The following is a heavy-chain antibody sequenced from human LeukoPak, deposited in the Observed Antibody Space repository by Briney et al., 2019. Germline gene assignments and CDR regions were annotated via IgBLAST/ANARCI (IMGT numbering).Heavy chain of an antibody. CDR1: GFTFSSYA. CDR2: ISGSGGST. J-gene: IGHJ3*02. CDR3: ARDSGIAGTARGAFDI. Sequence: GGSLRLSCAASGFTFSSYAMSWVRQAPGKGLEWVSAISGSGGSTYYADSVKGRFTISRDNSKNTLYLQMNSLRAEDTAVYYCARDSGIAGTARGAFDIWGQGTMVTVSS. V-gene: IGHV3-23*01. D-gene: IGHD6-13*01.